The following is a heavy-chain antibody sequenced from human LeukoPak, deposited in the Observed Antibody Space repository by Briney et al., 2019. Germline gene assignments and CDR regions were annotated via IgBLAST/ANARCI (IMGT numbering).Heavy chain of an antibody. Sequence: PSETLSLTCDVSGGSVTSTNWWTWVRQPPGKGLEWIGVVHLDGRTNYNPSLKSRLIMSVDLPESHISLKLTSVTAADTAVYYCAREGGFYRPLDYSGQGTLVTVSS. CDR1: GGSVTSTNW. CDR3: AREGGFYRPLDY. V-gene: IGHV4-4*02. CDR2: VHLDGRT. D-gene: IGHD3-3*01. J-gene: IGHJ4*02.